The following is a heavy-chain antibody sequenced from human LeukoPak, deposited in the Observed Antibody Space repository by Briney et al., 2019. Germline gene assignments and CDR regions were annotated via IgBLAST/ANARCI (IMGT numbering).Heavy chain of an antibody. Sequence: GGSLRLSCAASGFTFSSYGMHWVRQAPGKGLGWVAFIRYDGSNKYYADSVKGRFTISRDNSKNTLYLQMNSLRAEDTAVYYCASLKPLGYCSGGSCYLPWGQGTLVTVSS. CDR1: GFTFSSYG. CDR2: IRYDGSNK. CDR3: ASLKPLGYCSGGSCYLP. D-gene: IGHD2-15*01. J-gene: IGHJ5*02. V-gene: IGHV3-30*02.